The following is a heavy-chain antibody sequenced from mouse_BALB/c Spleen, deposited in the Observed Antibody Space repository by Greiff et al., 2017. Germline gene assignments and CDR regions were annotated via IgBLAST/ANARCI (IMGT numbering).Heavy chain of an antibody. D-gene: IGHD1-1*01. V-gene: IGHV5-6-3*01. J-gene: IGHJ1*01. Sequence: EVKLVESGGGLVQPGGSLKLSCAASGFTFSSYGMSWVRQTPDKRLELVATINSNGGSTYYPDSVKGRFTISRDNAKNTLYLQMSSLKSEDTAMYYCARDSYGSNWYFDVWGAGTTVTVSS. CDR2: INSNGGST. CDR3: ARDSYGSNWYFDV. CDR1: GFTFSSYG.